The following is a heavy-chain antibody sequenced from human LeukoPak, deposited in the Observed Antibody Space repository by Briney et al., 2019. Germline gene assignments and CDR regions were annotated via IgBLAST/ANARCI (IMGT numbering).Heavy chain of an antibody. J-gene: IGHJ4*02. CDR2: IYYSGST. CDR3: ARGFGDFWSGSTPPHYFDY. CDR1: GGSISSYY. Sequence: SETLSLTCTVSGGSISSYYWSWIRQPPGKGLEWIGYIYYSGSTNYNPSLKSRVTISVDTSKNHFSLKLSSVTAADTAVYYCARGFGDFWSGSTPPHYFDYWGQGTLVTVSS. V-gene: IGHV4-59*01. D-gene: IGHD3-3*01.